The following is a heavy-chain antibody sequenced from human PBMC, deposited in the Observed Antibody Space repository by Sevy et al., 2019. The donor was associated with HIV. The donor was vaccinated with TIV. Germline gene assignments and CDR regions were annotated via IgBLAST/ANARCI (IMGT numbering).Heavy chain of an antibody. CDR1: GFTFSACW. CDR3: AQETVGRFDS. V-gene: IGHV3-7*01. CDR2: IKSDGSDK. Sequence: GGSLRLSCAASGFTFSACWMNWVRQAPGKGLEWVANIKSDGSDKHYVDSVEGRFTISRDNAKNSLYLQMNSLRVEDTAVYYCAQETVGRFDSWGQGTLVTVSS. J-gene: IGHJ4*02. D-gene: IGHD3-16*01.